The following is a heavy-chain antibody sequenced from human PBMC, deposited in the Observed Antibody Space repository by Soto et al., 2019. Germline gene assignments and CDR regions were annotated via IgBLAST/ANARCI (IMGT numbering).Heavy chain of an antibody. Sequence: SETLSLTCAVYGGSFSGYYWSWIRQPPGKGLEWIGEINHGGSTNYNPSLKSRVTISVDTSKNQFSLKLSSVTAADTAHYYCVSQVGAFTLFDHWGQGSLVTVSS. J-gene: IGHJ4*02. V-gene: IGHV4-34*01. CDR1: GGSFSGYY. CDR2: INHGGST. CDR3: VSQVGAFTLFDH. D-gene: IGHD1-26*01.